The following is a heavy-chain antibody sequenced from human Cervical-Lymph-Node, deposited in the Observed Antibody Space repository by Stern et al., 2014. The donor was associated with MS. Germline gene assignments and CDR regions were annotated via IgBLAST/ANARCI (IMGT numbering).Heavy chain of an antibody. Sequence: EVQLVESGGGLVQPGRSLRLSCAGSGFTFADYDMHWVRQAPGKGLEWVSGITWNSGGIDYADSVKGRFTISRDNAKNSLYLQMNSLRAEDTALYYCAKDPSPRYSYGPHDKWGQGTLVTVSS. D-gene: IGHD5-18*01. V-gene: IGHV3-9*01. CDR2: ITWNSGGI. J-gene: IGHJ4*02. CDR3: AKDPSPRYSYGPHDK. CDR1: GFTFADYD.